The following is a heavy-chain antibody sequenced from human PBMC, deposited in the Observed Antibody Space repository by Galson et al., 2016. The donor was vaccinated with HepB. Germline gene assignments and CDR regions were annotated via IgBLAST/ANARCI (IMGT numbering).Heavy chain of an antibody. Sequence: SEPLSLTCTVSGGSISRYYWSWIRQPPRKGLEWIGYIHYSGSINYNPSLKSRVTISIDTSKNQFSLKLSSVTAADTAVYYCARDPDPGDYDRRHYYYGMDVWGQGTTVTVSS. CDR2: IHYSGSI. J-gene: IGHJ6*02. CDR1: GGSISRYY. D-gene: IGHD4-17*01. CDR3: ARDPDPGDYDRRHYYYGMDV. V-gene: IGHV4-59*01.